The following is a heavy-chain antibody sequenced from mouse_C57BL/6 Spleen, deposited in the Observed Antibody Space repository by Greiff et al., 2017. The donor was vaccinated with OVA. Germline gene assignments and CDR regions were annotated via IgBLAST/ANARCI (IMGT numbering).Heavy chain of an antibody. Sequence: EVMLVESGGGLVKPGGSLKLSCAASGFTFSSYTMSWVRQTPEKRLEWVATISGGGGNTYYPESVKGRFTISRDNAKNTLYLQMSSLRSEDTALYYCARQNYGSSYSYWGQGTTLTVSS. V-gene: IGHV5-9*01. J-gene: IGHJ2*01. CDR2: ISGGGGNT. CDR3: ARQNYGSSYSY. CDR1: GFTFSSYT. D-gene: IGHD1-1*01.